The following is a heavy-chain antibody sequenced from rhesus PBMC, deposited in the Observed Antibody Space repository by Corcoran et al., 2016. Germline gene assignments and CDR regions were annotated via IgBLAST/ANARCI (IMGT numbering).Heavy chain of an antibody. V-gene: IGHV4-173*01. D-gene: IGHD6-31*01. CDR3: ARDTHSSGWYGGLDS. Sequence: QVLLPESGPGLVKPSETLSLTCAGSGGSVSTTTWSWIRQPPGKGLEWIGRISSSGGSTDYNPSLKSRVTISTDTSKNKFSLKLSSVTAADTAVYYGARDTHSSGWYGGLDSWGQGVVVTVSS. J-gene: IGHJ6*01. CDR1: GGSVSTTT. CDR2: ISSSGGST.